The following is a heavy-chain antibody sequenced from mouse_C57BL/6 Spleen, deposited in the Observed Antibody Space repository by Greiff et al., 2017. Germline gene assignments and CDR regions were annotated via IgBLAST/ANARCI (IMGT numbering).Heavy chain of an antibody. CDR1: GYTFTSYW. CDR3: ARRGSSSFDY. D-gene: IGHD1-1*01. J-gene: IGHJ2*01. V-gene: IGHV1-61*01. CDR2: IYPSDSET. Sequence: VQLQQPGAELVRPGSSVKLSCKASGYTFTSYWMDWVKQRPGQGLEWIGNIYPSDSETHYNQKFKDKATLTVDKSSSTAYMQLSSLTSEDSAVYYCARRGSSSFDYWGQGTTLTVSS.